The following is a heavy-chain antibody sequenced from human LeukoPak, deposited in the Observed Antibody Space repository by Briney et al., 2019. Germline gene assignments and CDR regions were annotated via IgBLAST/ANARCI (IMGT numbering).Heavy chain of an antibody. J-gene: IGHJ3*02. V-gene: IGHV1-18*01. Sequence: ASVKVSCKASGYSFTSYGFNWVRQAPGQGLEWMGWMSAYNGKTNYAHSLQGRVTVTADTSTSTAYMELSSLRSEDTAVYYCARVVSDGDYSHDAFDIWGQGTMVTVSS. CDR3: ARVVSDGDYSHDAFDI. D-gene: IGHD4-17*01. CDR2: MSAYNGKT. CDR1: GYSFTSYG.